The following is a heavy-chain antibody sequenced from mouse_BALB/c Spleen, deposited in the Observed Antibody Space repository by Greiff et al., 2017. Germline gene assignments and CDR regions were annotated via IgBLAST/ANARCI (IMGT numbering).Heavy chain of an antibody. CDR2: ISYDGSN. CDR1: GYSITSGYY. Sequence: EVKLMESGPGLVKPSQSLSLTCSVTGYSITSGYYWNWIRQFPGNKLEWMGYISYDGSNNYNPSLKNRISITRDTSKNQFFLKLNSVTTEDTATYYCAREKSQSFAYWGQGTLVTVSA. D-gene: IGHD1-3*01. CDR3: AREKSQSFAY. V-gene: IGHV3-6*02. J-gene: IGHJ3*01.